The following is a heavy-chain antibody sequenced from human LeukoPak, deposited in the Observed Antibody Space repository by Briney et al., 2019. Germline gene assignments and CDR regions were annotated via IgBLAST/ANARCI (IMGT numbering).Heavy chain of an antibody. J-gene: IGHJ4*02. Sequence: SVKVSCKASGGTFNSYAISWVRQAPGQGLEWMGRIIPILGIANYAQKFQGRVTITADKSTSTAYMELSSLRSEDTAVYYCARILSEYSSSSGGDYWGQGTLVTVSS. CDR2: IIPILGIA. V-gene: IGHV1-69*04. CDR1: GGTFNSYA. CDR3: ARILSEYSSSSGGDY. D-gene: IGHD6-6*01.